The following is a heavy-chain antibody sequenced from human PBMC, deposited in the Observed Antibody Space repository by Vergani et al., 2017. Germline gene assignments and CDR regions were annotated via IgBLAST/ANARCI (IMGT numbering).Heavy chain of an antibody. CDR2: INNDGHT. CDR3: ARDTTLVGFDY. Sequence: QVQLQQWGAGVVKPSGTLSLTCAVFGESFSSFYWSWIRQPPGKGLEWIGEINNDGHTNYNPSLESRVTVSRDTAKNQFSLNLMSVTAADTAMYYCARDTTLVGFDYWGQGTLVTVSS. J-gene: IGHJ4*02. D-gene: IGHD1-26*01. V-gene: IGHV4-34*02. CDR1: GESFSSFY.